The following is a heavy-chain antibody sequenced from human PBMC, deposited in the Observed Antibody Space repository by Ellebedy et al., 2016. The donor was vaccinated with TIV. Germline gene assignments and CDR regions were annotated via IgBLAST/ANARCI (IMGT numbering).Heavy chain of an antibody. CDR1: GFTVNSHH. V-gene: IGHV3-66*01. Sequence: GGSLRLSCAASGFTVNSHHISWVRQAPGKGLEWVSSIYRGGRTYYEASVRGRFTISRDTSNNTLSLQIDGLRAEDTAVYFCARETFIDVDLKVWGVFDIWGQGTMVAVSS. D-gene: IGHD2-8*01. CDR2: IYRGGRT. J-gene: IGHJ3*02. CDR3: ARETFIDVDLKVWGVFDI.